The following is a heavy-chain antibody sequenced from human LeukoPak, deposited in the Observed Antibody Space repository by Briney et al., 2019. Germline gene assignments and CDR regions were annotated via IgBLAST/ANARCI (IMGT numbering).Heavy chain of an antibody. D-gene: IGHD2-2*01. CDR1: GGSISSYY. J-gene: IGHJ4*02. V-gene: IGHV4-4*07. CDR2: IYTSGST. CDR3: ARDSCSSTSCYFDY. Sequence: SETLSLTCTVSGGSISSYYWSWIRQPAGKGLEWIGRIYTSGSTNYNPSLKSRVTMSVDTSKNQFSLKLSSVTAADTAVYYCARDSCSSTSCYFDYWGQGTLVTVSS.